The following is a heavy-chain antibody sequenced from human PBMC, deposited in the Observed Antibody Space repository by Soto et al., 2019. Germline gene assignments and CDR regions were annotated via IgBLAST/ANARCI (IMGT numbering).Heavy chain of an antibody. CDR3: ARVLRLVTADAFEI. CDR2: INAGIGNT. V-gene: IGHV1-3*01. CDR1: GYTFTGYA. J-gene: IGHJ3*02. D-gene: IGHD1-26*01. Sequence: ASVKVSCKASGYTFTGYAMHWVRQAPGQRLEWMGWINAGIGNTKYSQKFQGRVTITRDTSASTAYMELSSLRSEDTAVYYCARVLRLVTADAFEIWGQGTMVTVSS.